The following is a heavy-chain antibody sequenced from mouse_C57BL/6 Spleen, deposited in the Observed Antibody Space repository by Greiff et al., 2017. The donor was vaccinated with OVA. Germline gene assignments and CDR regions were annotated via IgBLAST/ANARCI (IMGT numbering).Heavy chain of an antibody. V-gene: IGHV1-52*01. CDR1: GYTFTSYW. J-gene: IGHJ3*01. CDR2: IDPSDSET. D-gene: IGHD2-3*01. Sequence: QVQLQQPGAELVRPGSSVKLSCKASGYTFTSYWMHWVKQRPIQGLEWIGNIDPSDSETHYNQKFKDKATLTVDKSSSTAYMQLSSLKSEDSGFYYCARRGDGYPAWFAYWGQGTLVTVSA. CDR3: ARRGDGYPAWFAY.